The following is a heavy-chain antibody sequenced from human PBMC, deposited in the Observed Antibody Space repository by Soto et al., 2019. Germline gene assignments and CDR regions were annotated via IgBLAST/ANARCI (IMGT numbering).Heavy chain of an antibody. D-gene: IGHD2-15*01. CDR2: ISDTSSHI. Sequence: GGSLRLSCAASGFTFSIYTMTWVRQAPGKGLEWVSSISDTSSHIYYSDSVEGRFTVSRDNAKNSLYLQVNSLRAEDTAVYYCARVRSGGSGYFDYWGQGTLVTV. CDR1: GFTFSIYT. J-gene: IGHJ4*02. V-gene: IGHV3-21*01. CDR3: ARVRSGGSGYFDY.